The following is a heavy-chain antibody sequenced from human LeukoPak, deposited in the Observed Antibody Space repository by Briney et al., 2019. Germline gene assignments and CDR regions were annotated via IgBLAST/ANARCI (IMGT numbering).Heavy chain of an antibody. V-gene: IGHV4-34*01. J-gene: IGHJ4*02. D-gene: IGHD5-24*01. CDR1: GGSFSGYY. CDR2: INHSGST. CDR3: ARGEMATKPLDY. Sequence: SETLSLTCAVYGGSFSGYYWSWIRQPPGEGLEWIGEINHSGSTNYNPSLKSRVTISVDTSKNQFSLKLSSVTAADTAVYYCARGEMATKPLDYWGQGTLVTVSS.